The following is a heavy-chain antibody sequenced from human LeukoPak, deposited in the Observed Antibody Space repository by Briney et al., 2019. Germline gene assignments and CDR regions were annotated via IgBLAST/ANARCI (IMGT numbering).Heavy chain of an antibody. Sequence: GASVKVSCKASGGTFSSYAISWVRQAPGQGLGWMGRIIPILGIANYAQKFQGRVTITADKSTSTAYVELSSLRAEDTAVYYCAKDPPHVSWLFDYWGQGTLVTVSS. V-gene: IGHV1-69*04. CDR1: GGTFSSYA. D-gene: IGHD3-16*01. J-gene: IGHJ4*02. CDR2: IIPILGIA. CDR3: AKDPPHVSWLFDY.